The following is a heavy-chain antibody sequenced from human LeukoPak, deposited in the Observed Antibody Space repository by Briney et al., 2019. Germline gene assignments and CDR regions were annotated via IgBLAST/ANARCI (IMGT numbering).Heavy chain of an antibody. CDR3: AKGYGSGSSHGMDV. CDR1: GFTFSSHS. J-gene: IGHJ6*02. Sequence: GGSLRLSCAASGFTFSSHSIHWVRQAPGKGLEWVAVVSFDGSIKYYADSVKGRFTISRDNSKNTLYLQMNSLRAEDTAVYYCAKGYGSGSSHGMDVWAKGPRSPSP. V-gene: IGHV3-30-3*01. CDR2: VSFDGSIK. D-gene: IGHD3-10*01.